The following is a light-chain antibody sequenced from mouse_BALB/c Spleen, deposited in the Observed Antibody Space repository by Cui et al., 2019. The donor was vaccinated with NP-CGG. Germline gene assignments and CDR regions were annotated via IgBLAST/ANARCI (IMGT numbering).Light chain of an antibody. V-gene: IGLV1*01. J-gene: IGLJ1*01. CDR3: ALWYSNHWV. CDR2: GTN. CDR1: TGAVTTTNY. Sequence: QAPVTQESALTTSPGQTVTLTCRSSTGAVTTTNYANWVQEKPDHLFTGLIGGTNNRPPGVPARFSGSLIGGKAALTITGSQTEDEAIYFCALWYSNHWVFGGGTKLTVL.